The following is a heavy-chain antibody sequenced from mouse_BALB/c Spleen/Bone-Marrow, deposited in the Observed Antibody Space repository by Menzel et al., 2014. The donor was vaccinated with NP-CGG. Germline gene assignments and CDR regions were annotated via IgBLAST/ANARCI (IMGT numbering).Heavy chain of an antibody. Sequence: EVMLVESGGGLVKPGGSLKLSCAASGFTFSSYAMSWVRQTPEKRLEWVATISSGGSYTYYPDSVKGRFTISRDSAKNTLYLQMSSLRSEDTAMYYCARHGITRLLGYWGQGTTLTVSS. CDR3: ARHGITRLLGY. CDR1: GFTFSSYA. J-gene: IGHJ2*01. V-gene: IGHV5-9-1*01. D-gene: IGHD2-4*01. CDR2: ISSGGSYT.